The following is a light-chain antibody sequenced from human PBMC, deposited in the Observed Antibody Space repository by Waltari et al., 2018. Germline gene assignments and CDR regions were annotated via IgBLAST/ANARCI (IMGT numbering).Light chain of an antibody. Sequence: QSVLTQPPSVSAASGQKVTISCSGSSPNIGKNYVSWYQQFPGTAPKLLIDEDDKRPSGSSGRFSGSKSGTSATLDIHGLQTGDEADYYCGTWDSSMSVGVLGGGTKVTVL. CDR3: GTWDSSMSVGV. J-gene: IGLJ2*01. V-gene: IGLV1-51*01. CDR2: EDD. CDR1: SPNIGKNY.